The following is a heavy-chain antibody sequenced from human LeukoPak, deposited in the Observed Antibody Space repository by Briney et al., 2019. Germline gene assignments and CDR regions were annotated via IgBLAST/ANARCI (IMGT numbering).Heavy chain of an antibody. V-gene: IGHV4-31*03. CDR2: IYYSGST. CDR1: GGSISSGGYY. Sequence: SETLSLTCTVSGGSISSGGYYWSWIRQHPGKGLEWIVYIYYSGSTYYNPSLKSRVTISVDTSKNQFSLKLSSVTAADTAVYYCARGYLGHSSSWYRLNWFDPWGQGTLVTVSS. J-gene: IGHJ5*02. CDR3: ARGYLGHSSSWYRLNWFDP. D-gene: IGHD6-13*01.